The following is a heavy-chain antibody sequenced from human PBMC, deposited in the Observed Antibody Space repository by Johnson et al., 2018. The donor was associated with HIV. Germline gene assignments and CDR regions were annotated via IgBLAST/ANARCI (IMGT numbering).Heavy chain of an antibody. CDR2: INQDGSEK. D-gene: IGHD1-26*01. CDR1: DFTSSNYW. V-gene: IGHV3-7*02. Sequence: MQLVESGGGLVQPGGSLRLSCAAFDFTSSNYWMSWVRQAPGKGLEWVANINQDGSEKYYVDSVKGRFTISRDNAKNSLYLQMNSLRAEDTAVYYCAKGDTVVGAKYAFDFWGQGTMVTVSS. CDR3: AKGDTVVGAKYAFDF. J-gene: IGHJ3*01.